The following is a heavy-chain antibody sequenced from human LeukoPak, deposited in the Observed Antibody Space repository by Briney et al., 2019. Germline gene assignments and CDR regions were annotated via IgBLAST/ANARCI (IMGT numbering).Heavy chain of an antibody. CDR1: GGSISSGGYY. V-gene: IGHV4-31*03. Sequence: SETLSLTCTVSGGSISSGGYYWSWIRQHPGKGLEWIGYIYYSGSTYYNPSLKSRVTISVDTSKNQFSLKLSSVTAADTAVYYCARGSIVVVPAARAFGIWGQGTMVTVSS. D-gene: IGHD2-2*01. J-gene: IGHJ3*02. CDR2: IYYSGST. CDR3: ARGSIVVVPAARAFGI.